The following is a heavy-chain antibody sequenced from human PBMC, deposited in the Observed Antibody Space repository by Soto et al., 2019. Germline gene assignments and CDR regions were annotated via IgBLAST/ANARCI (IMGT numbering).Heavy chain of an antibody. CDR2: IIPIFGTA. CDR1: GGTFSSYA. V-gene: IGHV1-69*13. D-gene: IGHD2-15*01. Sequence: SVKVSCKASGGTFSSYAISWVRQAPGQGLEWMGGIIPIFGTANYAQKFQGRVTITADESTSTAYMELSSLRSEDTAVYYCARKYCSGGSCYNPHWFDPWGQGTLVTVPS. CDR3: ARKYCSGGSCYNPHWFDP. J-gene: IGHJ5*02.